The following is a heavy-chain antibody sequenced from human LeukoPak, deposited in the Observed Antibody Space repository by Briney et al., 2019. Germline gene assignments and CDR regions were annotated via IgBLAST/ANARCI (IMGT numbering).Heavy chain of an antibody. CDR1: GFTFSSYE. Sequence: GGSLRLSCAASGFTFSSYEMNWVRQAPGKGLEWVSYITSSGSSMYYADSVKGRFTISRDNAKNSLYLQMNSLRAEDTAVYYCAKDRGSSWSYYFDYWGQGTLVTVSS. V-gene: IGHV3-48*03. CDR3: AKDRGSSWSYYFDY. D-gene: IGHD6-13*01. CDR2: ITSSGSSM. J-gene: IGHJ4*02.